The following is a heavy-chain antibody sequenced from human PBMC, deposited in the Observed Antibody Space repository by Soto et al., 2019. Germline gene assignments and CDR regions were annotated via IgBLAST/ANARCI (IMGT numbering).Heavy chain of an antibody. CDR1: GSSISSYY. CDR3: ARDSRVLSGGRRGEYYSYYYGMDV. V-gene: IGHV4-4*07. J-gene: IGHJ6*02. Sequence: SSEALSLTCTDSGSSISSYYRSWVRQPAGEGQEWIGRIHTSGSANYNPSLKSRVTMSVDTSKNQFSLKLSSVTAADTAVYYCARDSRVLSGGRRGEYYSYYYGMDVWGQGTTVTVSS. CDR2: IHTSGSA. D-gene: IGHD2-15*01.